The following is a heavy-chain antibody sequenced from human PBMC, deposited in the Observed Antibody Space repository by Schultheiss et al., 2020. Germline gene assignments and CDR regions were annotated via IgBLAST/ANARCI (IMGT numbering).Heavy chain of an antibody. CDR1: GGSISSGGYS. Sequence: SETLSLTCAVSGGSISSGGYSWSWIRQPAGKGLEWIGRIYTSGSTNYNPSLKSRVTMSVDTSKNQFSLKLSSVTAADTAVYYCAREAAVVVVPAATLVYYYYGMDVWGQGTTVTVSS. J-gene: IGHJ6*02. CDR2: IYTSGST. CDR3: AREAAVVVVPAATLVYYYYGMDV. D-gene: IGHD2-2*01. V-gene: IGHV4-61*02.